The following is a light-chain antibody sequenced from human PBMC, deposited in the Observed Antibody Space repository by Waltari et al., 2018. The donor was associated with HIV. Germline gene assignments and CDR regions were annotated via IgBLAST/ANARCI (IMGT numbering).Light chain of an antibody. V-gene: IGLV1-44*01. CDR3: AAWDRSLNGPV. CDR2: YNN. J-gene: IGLJ1*01. CDR1: SSNIGSKT. Sequence: QSVLTQPPSASGTPGQRVTISCSGSSSNIGSKTVNWYQQLPGTAPKLLIYYNNPRPSGVPDRFSCSKSGTSASLAISGLQSEDEADYYCAAWDRSLNGPVFGTGTKVTVL.